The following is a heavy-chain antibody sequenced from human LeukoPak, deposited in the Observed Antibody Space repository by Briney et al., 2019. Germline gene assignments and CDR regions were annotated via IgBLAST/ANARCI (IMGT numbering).Heavy chain of an antibody. CDR1: GGTFSSYA. CDR2: IIPIFGTA. J-gene: IGHJ6*03. V-gene: IGHV1-69*05. D-gene: IGHD6-13*01. CDR3: ARNSAAAGNYYYYYMDV. Sequence: PRASVKVSCKASGGTFSSYAISWVRQAPGQGLVWMGGIIPIFGTANYAQKFQGRVTITTDESTSTAYMELSSLRSEDTAVYYCARNSAAAGNYYYYYMDVWGKGTTVTVSS.